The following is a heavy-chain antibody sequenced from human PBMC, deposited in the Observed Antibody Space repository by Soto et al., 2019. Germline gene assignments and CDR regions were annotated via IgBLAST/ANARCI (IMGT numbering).Heavy chain of an antibody. CDR2: IKHSGSS. J-gene: IGHJ3*02. D-gene: IGHD6-19*01. CDR1: AGSFSHYY. V-gene: IGHV4-34*01. CDR3: ARGGSSDWQVALDI. Sequence: PWETLSLTCAVYAGSFSHYYWNWIRQSPGKGLEWIGKIKHSGSSNYNPSLRSRVSISVDMSKNQFSLRLTSVTAADTAVYYCARGGSSDWQVALDIWGQGTTVTVSS.